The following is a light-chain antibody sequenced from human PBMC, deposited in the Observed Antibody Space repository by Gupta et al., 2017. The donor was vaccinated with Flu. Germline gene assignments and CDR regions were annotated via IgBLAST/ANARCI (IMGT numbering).Light chain of an antibody. CDR1: QNVGATR. V-gene: IGKV3-20*01. Sequence: ENVLTQSPGTLSLPPGERATLSCRASQNVGATRLAWYQQKAGQAPRLLISGTSSSATGIPDRFSCSGSGTDLNLTISRMEPGDYAVYYCQQFGGTEDFSFGPGTQVEIK. J-gene: IGKJ3*01. CDR3: QQFGGTEDFS. CDR2: GTS.